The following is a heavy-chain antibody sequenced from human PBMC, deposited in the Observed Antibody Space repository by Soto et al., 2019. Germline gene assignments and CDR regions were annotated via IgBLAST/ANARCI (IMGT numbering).Heavy chain of an antibody. CDR1: GGSISSGGYS. CDR3: ASGWGDSSGYYRNYYYGMDV. CDR2: IYHSGST. D-gene: IGHD3-22*01. J-gene: IGHJ6*02. Sequence: PSETLSLTCADSGGSISSGGYSWSWIRQAPGKGLEWIGYIYHSGSTYYNPSLKSRVTISVDRSKNQFSLKLSSVTAADTAVYYCASGWGDSSGYYRNYYYGMDVWGQGTTVTVSS. V-gene: IGHV4-30-2*01.